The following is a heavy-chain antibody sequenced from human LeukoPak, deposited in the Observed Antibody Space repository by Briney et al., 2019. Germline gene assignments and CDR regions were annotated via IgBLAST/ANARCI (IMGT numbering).Heavy chain of an antibody. J-gene: IGHJ5*02. CDR3: ARARIAAAGTRWFDP. D-gene: IGHD6-13*01. Sequence: KSSETLSLTCTVSGYSISSGYYWAWIRQPPGKGLEWIGSIYHSGSTYYNPSLKSRVTISVDTSKNQFSLKLSSVTAADTAVYYCARARIAAAGTRWFDPWGQGTLVTVSS. V-gene: IGHV4-38-2*02. CDR2: IYHSGST. CDR1: GYSISSGYY.